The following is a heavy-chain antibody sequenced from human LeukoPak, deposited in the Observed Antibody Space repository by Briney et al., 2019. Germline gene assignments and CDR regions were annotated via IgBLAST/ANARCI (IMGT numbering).Heavy chain of an antibody. Sequence: TXTVXGGSISSHYWSWIRQPPGKGLEWIGYIYTSGSTNYNPSLKSRVTISVDTSKNQFSLKLSSLTAADTAVYYCXKXASXTYXYXXXXVWGKGXTVTISS. CDR3: XKXASXTYXYXXXXV. V-gene: IGHV4-4*08. CDR2: IYTSGST. CDR1: GGSISSHY. J-gene: IGHJ6*03.